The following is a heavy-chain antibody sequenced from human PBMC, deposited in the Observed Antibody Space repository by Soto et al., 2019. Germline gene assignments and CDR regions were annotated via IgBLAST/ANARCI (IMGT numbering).Heavy chain of an antibody. CDR2: IYYSGST. CDR1: GDSISSSNW. Sequence: QVHLQESGPGLVKPSDTLSLTCAVSGDSISSSNWWGWIRQPPGKGLEWIGYIYYSGSTYYNPSLKSRVTMSVDTAKNQVTLILTTLTALDTAVYYCARKIAGYYPFEDWDQGTLVTVSS. D-gene: IGHD2-2*03. V-gene: IGHV4-28*01. J-gene: IGHJ4*02. CDR3: ARKIAGYYPFED.